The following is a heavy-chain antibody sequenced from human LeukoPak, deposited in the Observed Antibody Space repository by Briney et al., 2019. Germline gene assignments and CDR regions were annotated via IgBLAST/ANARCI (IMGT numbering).Heavy chain of an antibody. Sequence: GGSLRLSCAAAGFTFATYGMHCVRQAPGNGLEWVAVITNDGVDKYYADSVKGPFTISRDNSKNTVSLQVNSLRTEDTAAYYCAKGGYCSATRCYVGKGMDDWGQGTLVTVSS. D-gene: IGHD2-2*01. CDR2: ITNDGVDK. J-gene: IGHJ4*02. CDR3: AKGGYCSATRCYVGKGMDD. V-gene: IGHV3-30*18. CDR1: GFTFATYG.